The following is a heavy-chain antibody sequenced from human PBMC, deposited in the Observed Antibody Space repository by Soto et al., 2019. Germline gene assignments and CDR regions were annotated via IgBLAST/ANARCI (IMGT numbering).Heavy chain of an antibody. J-gene: IGHJ5*02. CDR3: SRRAPEGFGP. Sequence: QLRLQESGPRLAKPSETLSLTCTVSGGSIATSSYFWAWIRRPPGKGLEWIGSIDYRGTIYNNPSLKSRVTISVDTSKNHFSLNLDSVTAADTALYFCSRRAPEGFGPWGQGTLVAVSS. V-gene: IGHV4-39*02. CDR1: GGSIATSSYF. CDR2: IDYRGTI.